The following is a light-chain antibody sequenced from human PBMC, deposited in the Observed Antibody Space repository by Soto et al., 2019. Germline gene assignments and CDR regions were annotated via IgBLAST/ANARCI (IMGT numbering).Light chain of an antibody. Sequence: QSALTQPPSVSGSPGQTVTISCTGTSCDIGGDNYVSWYQQLPGTAPKLLIYGVSNQPSGVPDRFSGSNSGATASLTISGLQAEDESDYYCCSYAGTTLVFGTGTKLTVL. CDR1: SCDIGGDNY. CDR2: GVS. V-gene: IGLV2-11*01. J-gene: IGLJ1*01. CDR3: CSYAGTTLV.